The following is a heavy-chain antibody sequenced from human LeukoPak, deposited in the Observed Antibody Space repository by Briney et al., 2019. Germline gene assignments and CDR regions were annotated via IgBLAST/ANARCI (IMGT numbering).Heavy chain of an antibody. CDR1: GFTFSSSA. CDR3: ARGKWIVVVPAAMPFDY. CDR2: ISGGGGST. J-gene: IGHJ4*02. Sequence: GGTLRLSCAASGFTFSSSAMSWVRQAPGKGLEWLSTISGGGGSTYYADSVKGRFTISRDNSKNTLYLHMKSLRAEDTAVYYCARGKWIVVVPAAMPFDYWGQGTLVTVSS. V-gene: IGHV3-23*01. D-gene: IGHD2-2*01.